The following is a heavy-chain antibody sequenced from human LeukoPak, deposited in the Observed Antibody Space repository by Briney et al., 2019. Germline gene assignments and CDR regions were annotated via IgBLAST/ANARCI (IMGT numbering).Heavy chain of an antibody. Sequence: ASVKVSCKVSGYTLNELSMRWVRQAPGKGLEWMGGFDPEDGETIYAQKFQGRVTMTEDTSTDTAYMELSSLRSEDTAVYYCATGRSGIPSWNFDYWGQGTLVTVSP. V-gene: IGHV1-24*01. CDR1: GYTLNELS. J-gene: IGHJ4*02. CDR3: ATGRSGIPSWNFDY. D-gene: IGHD3-10*01. CDR2: FDPEDGET.